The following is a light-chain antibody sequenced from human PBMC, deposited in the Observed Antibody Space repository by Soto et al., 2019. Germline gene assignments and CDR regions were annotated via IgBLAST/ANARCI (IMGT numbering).Light chain of an antibody. J-gene: IGKJ1*01. CDR1: QSVSSSY. Sequence: EIVLTQSPGTLSLSPGERATLSCRASQSVSSSYLAWYQQKPGQAPRLLIYGASTRATGIPDRFSGSGSGMDFTLTISSLEPEDFAVYYCQQSGESQWTFGQGTKVDIK. V-gene: IGKV3-20*01. CDR3: QQSGESQWT. CDR2: GAS.